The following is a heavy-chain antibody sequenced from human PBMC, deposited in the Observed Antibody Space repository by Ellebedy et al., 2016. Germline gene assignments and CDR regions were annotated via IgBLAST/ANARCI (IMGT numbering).Heavy chain of an antibody. CDR2: IYYSGST. V-gene: IGHV4-39*07. J-gene: IGHJ3*02. CDR3: ARDGGYEFGAFDI. CDR1: GGSISSSSYY. Sequence: SETLSLTCTVSGGSISSSSYYWGWIRQPPGKGLEWIGSIYYSGSTYYNPSLKSRVTISEDTSKNQFSLKLSSVTAADTAVYYCARDGGYEFGAFDIWGQGTMVTVSS. D-gene: IGHD3-3*01.